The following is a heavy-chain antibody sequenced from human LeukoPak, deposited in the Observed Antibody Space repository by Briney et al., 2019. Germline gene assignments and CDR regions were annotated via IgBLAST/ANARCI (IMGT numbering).Heavy chain of an antibody. CDR2: ISGSGGST. Sequence: GGSLRLSCAASGFTFSSYAMTWVRQAPGKGLEWVSGISGSGGSTYYADSVKGRFTISRDNSKNTLYVQMNSLRAEDTAVYYCAKSDYYDSSGYYYGSDYWGQGALVTVSS. V-gene: IGHV3-23*01. CDR1: GFTFSSYA. D-gene: IGHD3-22*01. CDR3: AKSDYYDSSGYYYGSDY. J-gene: IGHJ4*02.